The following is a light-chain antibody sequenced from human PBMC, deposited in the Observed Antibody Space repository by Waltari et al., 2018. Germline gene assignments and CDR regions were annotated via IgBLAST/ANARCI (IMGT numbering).Light chain of an antibody. V-gene: IGKV3-20*01. CDR1: QSVSRS. CDR2: GAS. CDR3: QQYGSSPLT. Sequence: EVVLTQSPDTLSLSPGERATLSCRASQSVSRSLGWYQQRPGQPPWPLIYGASSRATGVPDRFSGSGSGTDFTLTISRLEPGDFAVYYCQQYGSSPLTFGGGTKVEI. J-gene: IGKJ4*01.